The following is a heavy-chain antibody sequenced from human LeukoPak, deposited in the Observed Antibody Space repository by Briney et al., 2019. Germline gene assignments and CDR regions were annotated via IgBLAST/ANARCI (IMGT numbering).Heavy chain of an antibody. CDR3: ARGSGWADWYYYYMDV. CDR1: GFTFSNYA. Sequence: PGGSLRLSCAASGFTFSNYAMTWVRQSQGTGLQWVSAITGSGGSAYYADSVRGRFAISRDNSKNILYLQLHSLKDEDTAVYYCARGSGWADWYYYYMDVWGKGTTVTVSS. V-gene: IGHV3-23*01. CDR2: ITGSGGSA. J-gene: IGHJ6*03. D-gene: IGHD6-19*01.